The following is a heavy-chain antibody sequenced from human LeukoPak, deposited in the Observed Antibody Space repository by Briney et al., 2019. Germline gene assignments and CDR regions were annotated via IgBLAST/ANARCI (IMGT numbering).Heavy chain of an antibody. V-gene: IGHV4-34*01. Sequence: PSETLSLICAVYGGSFSGYYCSWIRQPPGKGLEWIGEINHSGSTNYNPSLKSRVTISVDTSKNQFSLKLSSVTAADTAVYYCATIKRGNIFGFFDFWGQGVLVTVSS. J-gene: IGHJ4*02. CDR2: INHSGST. CDR1: GGSFSGYY. D-gene: IGHD5-18*01. CDR3: ATIKRGNIFGFFDF.